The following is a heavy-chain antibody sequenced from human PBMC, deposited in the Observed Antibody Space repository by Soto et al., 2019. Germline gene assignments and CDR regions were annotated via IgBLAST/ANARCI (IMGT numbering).Heavy chain of an antibody. J-gene: IGHJ4*02. D-gene: IGHD2-2*01. Sequence: QVQLVESGGGVVQPGRSLRLSCAASGFTFSNHGMHWVRQAPGKGLEWLAIISYDSSNRYYADSVKGRFTISRDNSKNTLYLPMDSLRDEDSAVYYCVRDVAPSTDYWGQGTLVTVSS. V-gene: IGHV3-30*03. CDR1: GFTFSNHG. CDR2: ISYDSSNR. CDR3: VRDVAPSTDY.